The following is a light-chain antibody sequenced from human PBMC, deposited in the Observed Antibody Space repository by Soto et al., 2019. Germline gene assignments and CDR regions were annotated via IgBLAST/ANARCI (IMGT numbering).Light chain of an antibody. CDR3: AVWDGSLNAYV. V-gene: IGLV1-44*01. Sequence: QSVLTQPPSASGTPGQRVTISCSGSNSNIGSNTVNWYQQLPGTAPKLLIYSNNQRPSGVPDRFSGSRSGISVSLAISGLQSEDEADYYCAVWDGSLNAYVFGIGTKLTVL. CDR1: NSNIGSNT. CDR2: SNN. J-gene: IGLJ1*01.